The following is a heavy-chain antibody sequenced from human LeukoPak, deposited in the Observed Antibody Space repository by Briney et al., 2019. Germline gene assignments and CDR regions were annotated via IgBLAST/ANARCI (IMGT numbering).Heavy chain of an antibody. V-gene: IGHV4-59*08. D-gene: IGHD6-19*01. J-gene: IGHJ4*02. CDR1: GGSISRYY. CDR3: ARRESSGFFDY. Sequence: SETLSLTCTVSGGSISRYYWSWIRQPPGKGLEWIGYIYYSGSTSYNSSLNSRVTISLDTSKNQFSLNLSSVTAADTAAYYCARRESSGFFDYWGQGTLVTVSS. CDR2: IYYSGST.